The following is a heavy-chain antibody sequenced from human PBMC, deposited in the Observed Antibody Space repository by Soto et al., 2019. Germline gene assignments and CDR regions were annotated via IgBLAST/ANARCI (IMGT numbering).Heavy chain of an antibody. CDR3: ASTYSCSDLKNYGMDV. V-gene: IGHV5-51*01. CDR1: GYSFTSYW. D-gene: IGHD6-6*01. Sequence: PGESLKISCKGSGYSFTSYWIGWVRQMPGKGLEWMGIIYPGDSDTRYSPSFQGQVTISADKSISTAYLQWSSLKASDTAMYYCASTYSCSDLKNYGMDVWGQGTTVTVSS. J-gene: IGHJ6*02. CDR2: IYPGDSDT.